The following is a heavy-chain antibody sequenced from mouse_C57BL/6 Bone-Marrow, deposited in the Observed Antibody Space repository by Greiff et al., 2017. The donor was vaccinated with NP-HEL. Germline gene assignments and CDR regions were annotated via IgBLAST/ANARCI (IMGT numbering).Heavy chain of an antibody. CDR2: ISSGSSTI. CDR1: GFTFSDYG. CDR3: ADSKTAY. D-gene: IGHD2-5*01. J-gene: IGHJ3*01. Sequence: EVKLMESGGGLVKPGGSLKLSCAASGFTFSDYGMHWVRQAPERGLEWVAYISSGSSTIYYADTVKGRFTISRDNAKNTLFLQMTSLRSEDTAMYYCADSKTAYWGQGTLVTVSA. V-gene: IGHV5-17*01.